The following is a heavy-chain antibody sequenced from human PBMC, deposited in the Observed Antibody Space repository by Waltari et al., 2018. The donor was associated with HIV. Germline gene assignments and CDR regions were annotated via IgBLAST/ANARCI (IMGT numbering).Heavy chain of an antibody. CDR2: IDQDGSRI. CDR1: GFSFRTYW. J-gene: IGHJ4*02. CDR3: ARMTSPYFIDY. V-gene: IGHV3-74*01. D-gene: IGHD2-21*02. Sequence: EVQLVESGGGLVRPGLSLRLSCAASGFSFRTYWMHWVRHVPGKGPVWVSRIDQDGSRISDADSVKGRFTISRDNARNILYLQMNSLRVEDTAVYYCARMTSPYFIDYWGLGTLVTVSS.